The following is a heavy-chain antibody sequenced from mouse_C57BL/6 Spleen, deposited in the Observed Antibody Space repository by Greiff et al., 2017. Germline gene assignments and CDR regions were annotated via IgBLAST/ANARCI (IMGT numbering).Heavy chain of an antibody. CDR1: GFTFSSYA. D-gene: IGHD3-1*01. CDR2: ISDGGSYT. J-gene: IGHJ2*01. V-gene: IGHV5-4*03. CDR3: ASDQLGHFDY. Sequence: EVKLVESGGGLVKPGGSLKLSCAASGFTFSSYAMSWVRQTPEKRLEWVATISDGGSYTYYPDNVKGRFTISRDNAKNNLYLQMSHLKSEDTAMYYCASDQLGHFDYWGQGTTLTVSS.